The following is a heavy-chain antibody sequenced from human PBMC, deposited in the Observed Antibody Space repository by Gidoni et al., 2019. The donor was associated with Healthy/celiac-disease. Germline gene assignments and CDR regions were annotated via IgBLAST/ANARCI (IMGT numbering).Heavy chain of an antibody. J-gene: IGHJ3*02. D-gene: IGHD3-22*01. Sequence: QVQLVQSGAEVKKPGASVKVSCKASGYTFTSYYMHWVRQAPGQGLEWMGIINPSGGSTSYAQKFQGRVTMTRDTSTSTVYMELSSLRSEDTAVYYCATNYYDSSGYHEGAFDIWGQGTMVTVSS. CDR3: ATNYYDSSGYHEGAFDI. CDR1: GYTFTSYY. V-gene: IGHV1-46*01. CDR2: INPSGGST.